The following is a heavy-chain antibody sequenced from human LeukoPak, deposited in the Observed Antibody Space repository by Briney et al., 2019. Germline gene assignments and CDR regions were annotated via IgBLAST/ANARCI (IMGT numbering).Heavy chain of an antibody. J-gene: IGHJ4*02. CDR1: GLTFGRHA. Sequence: GGSLRLSCPASGLTFGRHAMSGVRQAPGKGLEWVSTISVAGGSTNYAASVEGRFTISRDNSKDTLDLQVNSLRAEDTAVYFCAKEGGYCSSSSCSDYFDYWGQGTLVTVSS. CDR2: ISVAGGST. CDR3: AKEGGYCSSSSCSDYFDY. D-gene: IGHD2-15*01. V-gene: IGHV3-23*01.